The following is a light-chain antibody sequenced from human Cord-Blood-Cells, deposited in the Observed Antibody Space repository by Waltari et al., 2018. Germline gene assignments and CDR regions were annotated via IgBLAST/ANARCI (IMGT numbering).Light chain of an antibody. J-gene: IGLJ2*01. CDR1: SSDVGGYNY. CDR3: SSYTSSSTLV. CDR2: DVS. Sequence: QSALTQPASVSGSPGQSITISCTGTSSDVGGYNYVSWYQQHPGKAPKHMIYDVSNRPSGVSNRFSGSKSGNTASTTSSGLQAEDEADYYCSSYTSSSTLVFGGGTKLTVL. V-gene: IGLV2-14*01.